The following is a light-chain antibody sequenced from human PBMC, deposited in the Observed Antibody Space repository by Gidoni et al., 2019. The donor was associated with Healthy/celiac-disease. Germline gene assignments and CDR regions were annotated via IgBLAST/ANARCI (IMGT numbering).Light chain of an antibody. CDR2: AAS. V-gene: IGKV1-39*01. J-gene: IGKJ1*01. CDR1: QSISSY. CDR3: QQSYSTPPWT. Sequence: DIQMTQSPSSLSASVGDRVTITCRASQSISSYLNWYQQKPGKAPKLLIYAASSLQSGVPSRFSGSGSGTDFTLTISSLQPEDFATYYCQQSYSTPPWTFGQGTKVKIK.